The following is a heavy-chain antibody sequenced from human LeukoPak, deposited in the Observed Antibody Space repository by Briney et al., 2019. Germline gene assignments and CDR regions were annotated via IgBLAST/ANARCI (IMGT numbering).Heavy chain of an antibody. CDR1: GDSIISTNYY. CDR2: VHYSGTP. V-gene: IGHV4-39*01. D-gene: IGHD6-19*01. J-gene: IGHJ5*02. Sequence: SETLSLTCTVSGDSIISTNYYWAWIRHPPGKGLEWIASVHYSGTPYYNPSLKSRVTMSVDTSKNQFSLKLSFVTAADTAVYYCARLGSQLLFDPWGQGTLVTVSS. CDR3: ARLGSQLLFDP.